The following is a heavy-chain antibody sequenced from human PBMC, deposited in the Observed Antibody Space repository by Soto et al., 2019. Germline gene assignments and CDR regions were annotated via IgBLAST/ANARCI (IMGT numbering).Heavy chain of an antibody. J-gene: IGHJ3*02. D-gene: IGHD2-15*01. CDR1: GDSVASNSSA. V-gene: IGHV6-1*01. CDR2: TYYRSKWYN. Sequence: SQTLSLTCAISGDSVASNSSAWNWIRQSPSRGLEWLGRTYYRSKWYNDYAVSVKSRITINPDTSKNQFSLQLNSVTPEDTAVYYCARDPYCSGGSCYSEAFDIWGQGTMVTVS. CDR3: ARDPYCSGGSCYSEAFDI.